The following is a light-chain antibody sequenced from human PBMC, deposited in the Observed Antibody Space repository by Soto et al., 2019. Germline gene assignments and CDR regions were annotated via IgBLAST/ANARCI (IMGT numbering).Light chain of an antibody. CDR3: QSYDSSSRVV. J-gene: IGLJ2*01. Sequence: QSVLTQPPPVSGAPGQRVTISCTGSGSTFGAGYDVHWYQQLPGTAPKLLIYDNSNRPSGVPDRFSGSKSGTSASLAISGLQAEDEADYYCQSYDSSSRVVFGGGTQLTVL. CDR1: GSTFGAGYD. CDR2: DNS. V-gene: IGLV1-40*01.